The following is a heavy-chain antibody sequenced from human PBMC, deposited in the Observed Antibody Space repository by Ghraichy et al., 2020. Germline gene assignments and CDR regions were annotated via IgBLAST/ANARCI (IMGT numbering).Heavy chain of an antibody. V-gene: IGHV4-59*08. CDR3: ARIREYYDILTGPRYFDY. D-gene: IGHD3-9*01. J-gene: IGHJ4*02. Sequence: IRQPPGKGLECRGYVDYGGRTIYKPSLKSRITISADTSKNHFSLKLSSVTAADTAVYYCARIREYYDILTGPRYFDYWGQGILVTVSS. CDR2: VDYGGRT.